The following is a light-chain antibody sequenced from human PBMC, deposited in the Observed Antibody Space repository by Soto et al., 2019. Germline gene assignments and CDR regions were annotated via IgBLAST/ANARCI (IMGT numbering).Light chain of an antibody. V-gene: IGLV2-8*01. CDR1: SSDVGGHNY. Sequence: QSALTQPPSASGSPGQSVTISCTGTSSDVGGHNYVSWYQQHPGKAPKLMIYEVIKRPSGVPDRFSGSKSGNTASLTVSGLQAEDESDSVYSSYAGTNNYVVFGGGTKLTVL. CDR3: SSYAGTNNYVV. J-gene: IGLJ2*01. CDR2: EVI.